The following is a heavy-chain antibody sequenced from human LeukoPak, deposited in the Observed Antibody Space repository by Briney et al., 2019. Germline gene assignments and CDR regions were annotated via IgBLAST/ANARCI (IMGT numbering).Heavy chain of an antibody. CDR3: ARGRVFGDY. CDR2: SSSSGSTI. CDR1: GFNFSSYE. D-gene: IGHD3-10*01. V-gene: IGHV3-48*03. J-gene: IGHJ4*02. Sequence: GGSLRLSCADSGFNFSSYEMNWVRQAPGKGLEWVSYSSSSGSTIYYADSVKGRCTISRDNAKNSLYLQMNSLRAEDTAVYYCARGRVFGDYWGQGALVTVSS.